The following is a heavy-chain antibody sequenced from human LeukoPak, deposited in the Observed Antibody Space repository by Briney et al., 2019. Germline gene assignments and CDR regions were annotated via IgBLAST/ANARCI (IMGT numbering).Heavy chain of an antibody. CDR1: GFTFSSYA. V-gene: IGHV3-30-3*01. CDR3: ARAAWGV. Sequence: GGSLRLSCAASGFTFSSYAMHWVRQAPGKGLEWVAVISYDGSNKYYADSVKGRFTISRDNSKNTLYLQMNSLRAEDTAVYYCARAAWGVWGKGTTVTVSS. D-gene: IGHD7-27*01. CDR2: ISYDGSNK. J-gene: IGHJ6*04.